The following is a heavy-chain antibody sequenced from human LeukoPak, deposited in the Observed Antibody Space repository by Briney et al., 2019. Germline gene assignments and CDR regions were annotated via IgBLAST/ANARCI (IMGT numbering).Heavy chain of an antibody. CDR2: IIPIFGAA. CDR3: ARVGFYDSSGYYYDPANWFDP. D-gene: IGHD3-22*01. V-gene: IGHV1-69*13. CDR1: GGTFSSYA. Sequence: SVTVSCTASGGTFSSYAISWVRQAPGRGLEWMGGIIPIFGAANYAQKFQGRVTITADESTSTAYMELSSLRSEDTAVYYCARVGFYDSSGYYYDPANWFDPWGQGTLVTVSS. J-gene: IGHJ5*02.